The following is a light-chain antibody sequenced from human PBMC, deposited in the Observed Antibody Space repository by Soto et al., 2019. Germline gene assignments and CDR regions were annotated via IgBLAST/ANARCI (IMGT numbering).Light chain of an antibody. V-gene: IGLV1-44*01. CDR1: RSDIGSNS. Sequence: QSVLTQPPSASGTPGQTVIISCSGSRSDIGSNSVNWYQHLPGTAPKLLIYNNDQRPSGVPDRFSGSKSGTSASLAISGLQSEDEADYYCAAWDESLTGPVFGTGTKVTVL. J-gene: IGLJ1*01. CDR2: NND. CDR3: AAWDESLTGPV.